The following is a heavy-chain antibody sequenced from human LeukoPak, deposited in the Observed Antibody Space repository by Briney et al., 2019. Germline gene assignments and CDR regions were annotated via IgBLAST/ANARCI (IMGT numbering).Heavy chain of an antibody. CDR2: INHSGST. CDR3: ARKRPGSGWHGGWFDP. Sequence: PSETLSLTCAVYGGSFSGYYWSWIRQPPGKGLEWIGEINHSGSTNYNPSLKSRVTISVDTSKNQFPLKLSSVTAADTAVYYCARKRPGSGWHGGWFDPWGQGTLVTVSS. V-gene: IGHV4-34*01. J-gene: IGHJ5*02. D-gene: IGHD6-19*01. CDR1: GGSFSGYY.